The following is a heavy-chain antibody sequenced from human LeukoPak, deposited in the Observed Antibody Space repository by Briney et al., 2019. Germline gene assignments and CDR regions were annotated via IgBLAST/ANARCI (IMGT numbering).Heavy chain of an antibody. J-gene: IGHJ4*02. D-gene: IGHD1-1*01. CDR1: GYTFTGYY. V-gene: IGHV1-2*02. CDR2: INPNSGDT. CDR3: ARDRAATWYSGEDY. Sequence: GASVKVSCKASGYTFTGYYMHWVRQAPGQGLEWMGWINPNSGDTEYAQKFQGRVTMTRDTSISTIYMELSRLASDDTAIYYCARDRAATWYSGEDYWGQGTLVTVSS.